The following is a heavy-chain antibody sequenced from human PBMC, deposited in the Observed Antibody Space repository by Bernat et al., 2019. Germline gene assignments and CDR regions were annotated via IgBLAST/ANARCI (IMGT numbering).Heavy chain of an antibody. J-gene: IGHJ5*01. CDR3: ARDLGLLRGDHPDNWLDS. D-gene: IGHD3-10*01. CDR1: GFTFSSYA. V-gene: IGHV3-23*01. Sequence: EVQMLESGGGLVQPGGSLRVSCAATGFTFSSYAMSWVRQAPGKGLEWVSAISGSGGSTYYADSVKGRFTISRDNSKDTVYLQMNSLRADDTAVYYCARDLGLLRGDHPDNWLDSWGQGILVTVSS. CDR2: ISGSGGST.